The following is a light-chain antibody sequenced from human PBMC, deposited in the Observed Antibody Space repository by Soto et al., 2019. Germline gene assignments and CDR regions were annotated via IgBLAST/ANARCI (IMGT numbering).Light chain of an antibody. CDR1: QSVSSN. CDR2: GAS. Sequence: ETVLTQSPGTLYFSPGERATLSCRASQSVSSNLAWYQQKPGQAPRLLIYGASSRATGIPDRFSGSGSGTDFTLTISRLEPEDFAVYYCQQFSSYPLTFGGGTKVDI. CDR3: QQFSSYPLT. J-gene: IGKJ4*01. V-gene: IGKV3-20*01.